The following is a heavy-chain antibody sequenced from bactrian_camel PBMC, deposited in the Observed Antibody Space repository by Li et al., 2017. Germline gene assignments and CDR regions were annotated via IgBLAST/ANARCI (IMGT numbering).Heavy chain of an antibody. D-gene: IGHD1*01. J-gene: IGHJ6*01. CDR2: ISADGVAT. V-gene: IGHV3S1*01. CDR1: GFTFRSHY. CDR3: AADLSLFALGCRSSPVDFAY. Sequence: HVQLVESGGGLVEPGGSLRLTCKASGFTFRSHYMYWLRQAPGKEREEVASISADGVATYADSVKGRFTISKDNAKNTLYLEMDSLKPEDTAMYYCAADLSLFALGCRSSPVDFAYWGQGTQVTVS.